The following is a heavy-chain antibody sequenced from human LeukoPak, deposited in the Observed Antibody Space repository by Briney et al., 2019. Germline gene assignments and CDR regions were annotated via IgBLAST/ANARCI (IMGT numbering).Heavy chain of an antibody. CDR2: IWYDGSNK. V-gene: IGHV3-33*06. J-gene: IGHJ4*02. CDR3: AKDYCRDGNCPFPFLDS. D-gene: IGHD2-15*01. CDR1: GFTFSSYG. Sequence: GGSLRLSCAASGFTFSSYGMHWVRQAPGKGLEWVAVIWYDGSNKYYADSVKGRFVLSRDNSKNTVYMQMSSLRAEDTATYYCAKDYCRDGNCPFPFLDSWGQGTQVTVSS.